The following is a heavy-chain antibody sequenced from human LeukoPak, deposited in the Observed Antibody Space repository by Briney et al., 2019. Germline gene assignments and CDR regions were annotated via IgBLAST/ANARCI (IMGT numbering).Heavy chain of an antibody. V-gene: IGHV5-51*01. CDR1: GYSFSNYW. D-gene: IGHD6-13*01. J-gene: IGHJ5*02. CDR3: ARSYSGSWAGFDP. Sequence: GESLKISCKGSGYSFSNYWIGWVRQMPGKGLEWMGLIYPGEYDIRYSPSFQGQVTISADKSISTAYLQWSSLKASDTAMYYCARSYSGSWAGFDPWGQGTLVTVSS. CDR2: IYPGEYDI.